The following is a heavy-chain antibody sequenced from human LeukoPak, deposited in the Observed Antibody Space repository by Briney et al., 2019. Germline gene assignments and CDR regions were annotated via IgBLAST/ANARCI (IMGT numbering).Heavy chain of an antibody. CDR3: ARVDDFFDGSQHAYMDV. D-gene: IGHD3-3*01. CDR1: GYTFTYYD. CDR2: MNPNSGQT. Sequence: ASVKVSCKASGYTFTYYDINWVRLAPGQGLRWMGWMNPNSGQTGSIKKFRDRITMTRDTSTSTAFMELSGLTSDDTAIYYCARVDDFFDGSQHAYMDVWGDGTSVIVSS. V-gene: IGHV1-8*01. J-gene: IGHJ6*03.